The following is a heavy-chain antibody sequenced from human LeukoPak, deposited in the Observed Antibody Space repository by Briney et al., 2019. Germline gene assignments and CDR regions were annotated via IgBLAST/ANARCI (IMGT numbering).Heavy chain of an antibody. Sequence: GGSLRLSCAASGFTFSTHTMSWVRQAPGKGLEWVSAICGGSDCTYYADSVKGRFTISRDNSKNTMSLQMSSLRAEDTAVYFCAKPLRPTTSYFDYWGQGTLVTVSS. CDR2: ICGGSDCT. D-gene: IGHD1-26*01. V-gene: IGHV3-23*01. CDR1: GFTFSTHT. J-gene: IGHJ4*02. CDR3: AKPLRPTTSYFDY.